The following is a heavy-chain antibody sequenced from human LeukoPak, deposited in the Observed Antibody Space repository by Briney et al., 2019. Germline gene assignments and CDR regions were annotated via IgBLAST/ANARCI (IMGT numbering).Heavy chain of an antibody. D-gene: IGHD5-24*01. CDR3: ARHRRDGYNPYYFDY. CDR1: GGSITSYY. Sequence: PSETLSLTCIVSGGSITSYYWSWIRQPPGKGLEWIGHIHYSGSTNYNPSLKSRVTISVDTSKNQLSLKLSSVTAADTAVYSCARHRRDGYNPYYFDYWGQGTLVTVSS. V-gene: IGHV4-59*08. CDR2: IHYSGST. J-gene: IGHJ4*02.